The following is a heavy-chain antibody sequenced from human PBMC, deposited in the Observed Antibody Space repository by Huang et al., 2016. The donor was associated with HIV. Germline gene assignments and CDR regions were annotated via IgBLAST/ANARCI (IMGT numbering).Heavy chain of an antibody. CDR3: VAQTVRGLDF. D-gene: IGHD3-10*02. CDR1: GDSITNTSYF. CDR2: MVYNGSS. Sequence: QVALQESGPGVAQPSETLSLTCTVSGDSITNTSYFWVWIRQPPGKGLGWMDSMVYNGSSSFNPSLKSRVAVSMDASKDQVSLRLTSVTAADTGTYYCVAQTVRGLDFWGQGALVTVSS. J-gene: IGHJ4*02. V-gene: IGHV4-39*01.